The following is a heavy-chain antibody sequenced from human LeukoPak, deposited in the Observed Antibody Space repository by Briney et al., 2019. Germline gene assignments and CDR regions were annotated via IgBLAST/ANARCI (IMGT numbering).Heavy chain of an antibody. CDR1: GYTFTSYD. Sequence: ASVKVSCKASGYTFTSYDINWVRQAAGQGLEWMGWMNPNSGNTGYAQKFQGRVTMTRNTSISTAYMELSSLRSEDTAVYYCARAPMTTVTTFDYWGQGTLVTVSS. CDR3: ARAPMTTVTTFDY. D-gene: IGHD4-17*01. J-gene: IGHJ4*02. V-gene: IGHV1-8*01. CDR2: MNPNSGNT.